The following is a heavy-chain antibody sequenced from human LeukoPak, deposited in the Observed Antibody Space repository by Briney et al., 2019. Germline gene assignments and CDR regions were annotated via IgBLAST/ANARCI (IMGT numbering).Heavy chain of an antibody. CDR3: ARGRPGPTFYYYYGMDV. CDR1: GFTFSSYG. V-gene: IGHV3-30*19. J-gene: IGHJ6*02. CDR2: IWYDGSNK. Sequence: PGGSLRLSCAASGFTFSSYGMHWVRQAPGKGLEWVAVIWYDGSNKYYADSVKGRFTISRDNSKNTLYLQMNSLRAEDTAVYYCARGRPGPTFYYYYGMDVWGQGTTVTVSS.